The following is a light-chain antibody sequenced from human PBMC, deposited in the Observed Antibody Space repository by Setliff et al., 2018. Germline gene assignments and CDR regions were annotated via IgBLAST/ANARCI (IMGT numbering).Light chain of an antibody. J-gene: IGLJ1*01. CDR1: TSDIGAYNY. Sequence: QSALTQPASVSGSPGQSITISCTGSTSDIGAYNYVAWYQQHPGKAPKLMIYDVSVRPSGVSSRFSGSKSGNTASLTISGLQAEDEADYYCSSYSSRTTLDVFGTGTKVPV. V-gene: IGLV2-14*03. CDR3: SSYSSRTTLDV. CDR2: DVS.